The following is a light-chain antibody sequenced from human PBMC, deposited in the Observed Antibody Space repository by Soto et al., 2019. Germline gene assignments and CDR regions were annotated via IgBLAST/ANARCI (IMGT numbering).Light chain of an antibody. J-gene: IGLJ1*01. V-gene: IGLV2-23*01. CDR3: CSYTATTTYV. Sequence: QSVLTQPASVSGSPGQSITISCTGTSSDVGTFNPVSWYQQRPGKAPKLIIYAGTKRPSGMSDRFSGAQPGNTASLTIFRLQADDEADYYCCSYTATTTYVFGTGTKLTVL. CDR2: AGT. CDR1: SSDVGTFNP.